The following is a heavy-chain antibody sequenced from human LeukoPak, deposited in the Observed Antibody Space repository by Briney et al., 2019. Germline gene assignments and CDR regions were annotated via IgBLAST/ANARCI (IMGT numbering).Heavy chain of an antibody. CDR3: AMGSGSYYPDY. D-gene: IGHD3-10*01. Sequence: GGSLRLSCAASGFTFSSYSMNWVRRAPGKGLEWVSSISSSSSYIYYADSVKGRFTISRDNAKNSLYLQMNSLRAEDTAVYYCAMGSGSYYPDYWGQGTLVTVSP. CDR1: GFTFSSYS. CDR2: ISSSSSYI. J-gene: IGHJ4*02. V-gene: IGHV3-21*01.